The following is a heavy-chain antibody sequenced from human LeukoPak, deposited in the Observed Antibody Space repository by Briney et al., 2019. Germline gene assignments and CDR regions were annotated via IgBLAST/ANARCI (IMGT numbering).Heavy chain of an antibody. V-gene: IGHV4-34*01. D-gene: IGHD6-19*01. J-gene: IGHJ4*02. CDR2: INHSGST. CDR3: ARAKSSGWYPFDY. CDR1: GGSFSGYY. Sequence: SETLSLTWAVYGGSFSGYYWSWIRQPPGKGLEWIGEINHSGSTNYNPSLKSRVTISVDTSKNQFSLKLSSVTAADTAVYYCARAKSSGWYPFDYWGQGTLVTVSS.